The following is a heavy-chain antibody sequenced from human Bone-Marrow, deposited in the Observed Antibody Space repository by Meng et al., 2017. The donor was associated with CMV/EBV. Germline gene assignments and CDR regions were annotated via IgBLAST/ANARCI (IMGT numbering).Heavy chain of an antibody. CDR2: ISGSGGST. J-gene: IGHJ4*02. D-gene: IGHD5-18*01. Sequence: AASGFTFSNDAMTWVRQAPGKGLGWVSAISGSGGSTYYADSVKGRFTISRDNSKNTLYLQMNSLRAEDTAVYYCAKYSGYSYGYLNYWGQGTLVTVSS. CDR3: AKYSGYSYGYLNY. CDR1: GFTFSNDA. V-gene: IGHV3-23*01.